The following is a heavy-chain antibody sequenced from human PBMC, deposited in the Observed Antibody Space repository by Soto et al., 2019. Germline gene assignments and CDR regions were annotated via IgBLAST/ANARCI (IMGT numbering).Heavy chain of an antibody. Sequence: QVQLVESGGGVVQPGRSLRLSCAASGFTFSSYGMHWVRQAPGKGLEWVAVIWYDGSNKYYADSVKGRFTISRDNSKNTLYLQMNSLRAEDTAVYYCARVGTFYSSSERDDLAVTGYYYYGMDVWGQGTTVTVSS. D-gene: IGHD6-6*01. V-gene: IGHV3-33*01. CDR2: IWYDGSNK. J-gene: IGHJ6*02. CDR3: ARVGTFYSSSERDDLAVTGYYYYGMDV. CDR1: GFTFSSYG.